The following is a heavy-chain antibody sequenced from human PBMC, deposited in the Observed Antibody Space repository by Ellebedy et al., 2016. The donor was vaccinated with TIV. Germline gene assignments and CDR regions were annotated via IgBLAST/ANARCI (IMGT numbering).Heavy chain of an antibody. CDR1: GFTFRNFA. Sequence: GGSLRLSCAASGFTFRNFAMTWVRQAPGKGLEWVSSISSSGVSSDYADSVRGRVTISRDNSKRTLYLQMDSLRADDSAEYYCAKLDSSGYYYGRLDDWGQGTLVTVSS. CDR2: ISSSGVSS. V-gene: IGHV3-23*01. CDR3: AKLDSSGYYYGRLDD. D-gene: IGHD3-22*01. J-gene: IGHJ4*02.